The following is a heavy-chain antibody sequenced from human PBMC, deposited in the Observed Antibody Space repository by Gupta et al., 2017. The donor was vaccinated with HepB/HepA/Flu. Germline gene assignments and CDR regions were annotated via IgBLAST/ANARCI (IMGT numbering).Heavy chain of an antibody. CDR2: IGSDMRT. CDR1: GLPLTGTA. D-gene: IGHD3-3*02. CDR3: AKDLHFWSAMDV. Sequence: EAHLLQSGGGLVQPGGSLRLTCESSGLPLTGTAMGWVRQAPGKGLEWVSGIGSDMRTHYADSVKGRFTNSRDNSQNTVSLEMNSLRAEDTAVYYCAKDLHFWSAMDVWGEGTTVTVSS. V-gene: IGHV3-23*01. J-gene: IGHJ6*03.